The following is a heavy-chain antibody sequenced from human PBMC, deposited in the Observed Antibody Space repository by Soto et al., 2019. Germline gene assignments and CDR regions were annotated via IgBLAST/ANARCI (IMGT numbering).Heavy chain of an antibody. V-gene: IGHV1-2*04. Sequence: ASVKVSCKASGYTFTGYYMHWVRQAPGQGLEWMGWINPNSGGTNYAQKFQGWVTMTRDTSISTAYMELRSPRSDDTAVYYCARGVVPAAIFDYWGQGTLVTVSS. CDR3: ARGVVPAAIFDY. J-gene: IGHJ4*02. CDR2: INPNSGGT. D-gene: IGHD2-2*02. CDR1: GYTFTGYY.